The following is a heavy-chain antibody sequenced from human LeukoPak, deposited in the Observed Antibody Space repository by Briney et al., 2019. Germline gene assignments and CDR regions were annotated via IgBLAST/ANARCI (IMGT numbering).Heavy chain of an antibody. V-gene: IGHV3-23*01. CDR3: AKEAPPVYYDFWSGYYGGFDP. J-gene: IGHJ5*02. CDR2: ISGSGGST. Sequence: GGSLRLSCAASGFTFSSYAMSWVRQAPGKGLEWVSAISGSGGSTYYADSVKGRFTISRGNSKNTLYLQMNSLRAEDTAVYYCAKEAPPVYYDFWSGYYGGFDPWGQGTLVTVSS. D-gene: IGHD3-3*01. CDR1: GFTFSSYA.